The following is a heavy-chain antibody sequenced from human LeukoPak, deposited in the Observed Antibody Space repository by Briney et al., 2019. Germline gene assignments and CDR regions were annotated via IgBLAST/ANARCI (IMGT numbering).Heavy chain of an antibody. J-gene: IGHJ4*02. CDR1: GGSISSSSYY. CDR3: AGGRRDAYNYNY. V-gene: IGHV4-39*07. D-gene: IGHD5-24*01. CDR2: IYYSGIT. Sequence: PSETLSLTCTVSGGSISSSSYYWGWIRQPPGKGLEWIGSIYYSGITYYNPSLKSRVTISVDTSKNQFSLKLSSVTAADTAVYYCAGGRRDAYNYNYWGQGTLVTVSS.